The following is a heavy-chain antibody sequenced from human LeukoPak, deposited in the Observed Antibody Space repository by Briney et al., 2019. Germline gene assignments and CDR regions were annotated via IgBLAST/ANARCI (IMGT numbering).Heavy chain of an antibody. CDR3: ARVKVAVAGRSYYYYGMDV. CDR2: INHSGST. D-gene: IGHD6-19*01. Sequence: SETLSLTCAVYGGSFSGYYWSWIRQPPGKGLEWIGEINHSGSTNYNPSLKSRVTMSVDTSKNQFSLKLSSVTAADTAVYYCARVKVAVAGRSYYYYGMDVWGQGTTVTVSS. V-gene: IGHV4-34*01. J-gene: IGHJ6*02. CDR1: GGSFSGYY.